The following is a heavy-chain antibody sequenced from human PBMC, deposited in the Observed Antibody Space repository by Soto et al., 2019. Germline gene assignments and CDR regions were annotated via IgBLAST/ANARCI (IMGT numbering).Heavy chain of an antibody. CDR3: ARDILDDFWSGYSSNWLDP. V-gene: IGHV1-69*13. Sequence: SVKVSCKASGGTFSSYAISWVRQAPGQGLEWMGGIIPIFGTANYAQKFQGRVTITADESTSTAYMELSSLRSEDTAVYYCARDILDDFWSGYSSNWLDPWGQGTLVTVS. J-gene: IGHJ5*02. CDR2: IIPIFGTA. CDR1: GGTFSSYA. D-gene: IGHD3-3*01.